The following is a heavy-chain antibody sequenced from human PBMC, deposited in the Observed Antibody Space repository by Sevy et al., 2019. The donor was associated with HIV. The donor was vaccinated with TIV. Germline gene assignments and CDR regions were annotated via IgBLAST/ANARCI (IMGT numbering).Heavy chain of an antibody. CDR3: AREGSSTTKNNWFDP. J-gene: IGHJ5*02. CDR1: GYTFTSYY. Sequence: ASVKVSCKASGYTFTSYYMHWVRQAPGQGLEWMGIINPTGGSTSYAQKFQGRVTMNRDTSTSTVYMELSSLRSEDTAVYYCAREGSSTTKNNWFDPWGQGTLVTVSS. V-gene: IGHV1-46*03. D-gene: IGHD4-17*01. CDR2: INPTGGST.